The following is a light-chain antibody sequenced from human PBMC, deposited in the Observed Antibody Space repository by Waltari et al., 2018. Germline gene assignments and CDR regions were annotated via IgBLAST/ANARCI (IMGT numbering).Light chain of an antibody. V-gene: IGLV2-14*03. CDR2: DVS. CDR3: SSYTSSSPYV. CDR1: SSDVGGYNY. Sequence: QSALTQPASVSGSPGQSITIPFTGTSSDVGGYNYVSWYQQHPGKAPKLMIYDVSNRPSGVSNRFSGSKSGNTASLTISGLQAEDEADYYCSSYTSSSPYVFGTGTKVTVL. J-gene: IGLJ1*01.